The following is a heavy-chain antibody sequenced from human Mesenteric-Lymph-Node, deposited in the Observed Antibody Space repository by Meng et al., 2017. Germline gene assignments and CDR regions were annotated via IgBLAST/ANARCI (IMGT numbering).Heavy chain of an antibody. V-gene: IGHV1-69*01. Sequence: QVQVVHCGAEVKKPGSAVKVSCKSSGGTFSSYAISGVRQAPGEGLEWMGGIIPIFGTANYTQKFQGRVTITADESTSTAYMKLSSLRSEDTAVYYCARGVNNPIDWYFDLWGRGTLVTVSS. CDR2: IIPIFGTA. D-gene: IGHD1/OR15-1a*01. CDR1: GGTFSSYA. J-gene: IGHJ2*01. CDR3: ARGVNNPIDWYFDL.